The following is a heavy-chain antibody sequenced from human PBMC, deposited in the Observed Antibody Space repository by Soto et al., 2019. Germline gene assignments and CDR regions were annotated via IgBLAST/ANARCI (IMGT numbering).Heavy chain of an antibody. D-gene: IGHD1-26*01. CDR1: GFTFREYG. CDR2: ISGSSGST. Sequence: PGGSLRLSCAASGFTFREYGMSWVRQAPGKGLEWVSSISGSSGSTYYADSVKGRFTISRDNSKNTLHLQMNSLRAEDTAVYYCAKLHWELPSYPLWFDYWGQGTLVNVSS. CDR3: AKLHWELPSYPLWFDY. V-gene: IGHV3-23*01. J-gene: IGHJ4*02.